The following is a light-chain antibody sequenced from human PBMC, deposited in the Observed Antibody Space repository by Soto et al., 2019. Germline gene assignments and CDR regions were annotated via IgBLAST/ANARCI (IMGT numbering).Light chain of an antibody. V-gene: IGLV3-9*01. Sequence: SCELTQPLSVSVALGQTARITCGGNNIGSKNVHWYQQKPGQAPVLVIYRDTNRPSGIPERFSGSNSGNTATLTISRAQAGDEADYYCQVWDISTVVFGGGTKLTVL. CDR2: RDT. CDR1: NIGSKN. J-gene: IGLJ2*01. CDR3: QVWDISTVV.